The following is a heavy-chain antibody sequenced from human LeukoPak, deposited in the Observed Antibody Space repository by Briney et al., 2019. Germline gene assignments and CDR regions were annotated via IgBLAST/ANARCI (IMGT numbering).Heavy chain of an antibody. CDR3: ARGIYDYVWGRIDY. J-gene: IGHJ4*02. Sequence: ASVKVSCKASGYTFTGYYMHWVRQAPGQGLEWMGWINPDSGGTNYAQKFQGRVTMTRDTSTSTAYMELSRLRSDDAAVYYCARGIYDYVWGRIDYWGQGTLVTVSS. CDR1: GYTFTGYY. D-gene: IGHD3-16*01. V-gene: IGHV1-2*02. CDR2: INPDSGGT.